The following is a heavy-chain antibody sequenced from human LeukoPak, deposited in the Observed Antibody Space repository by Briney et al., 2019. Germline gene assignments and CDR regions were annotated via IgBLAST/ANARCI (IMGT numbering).Heavy chain of an antibody. CDR3: AKVQYSSSWYWGFDP. Sequence: PGGSLRLSCAASGFTFDDYAMHWVRQAPGKGLEWVSGISWNSGSIGYADSVKGRFTISRDNAKNSLYLQMNSLRAEDTALYYCAKVQYSSSWYWGFDPWGQGTLVTVSS. CDR1: GFTFDDYA. CDR2: ISWNSGSI. V-gene: IGHV3-9*01. J-gene: IGHJ5*02. D-gene: IGHD6-13*01.